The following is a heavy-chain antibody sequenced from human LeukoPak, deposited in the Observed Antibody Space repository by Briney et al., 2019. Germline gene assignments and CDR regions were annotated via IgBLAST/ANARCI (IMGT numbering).Heavy chain of an antibody. V-gene: IGHV4-59*05. CDR2: IYYSGST. Sequence: SETLSLTCTVSGGSISSYYWSWIRQPPGKGLEWIGSIYYSGSTYYNPSLKSRVTISVDTSKNQFSLKLSSVAADTAVYYCARRQNYYDSSGYYRFFDYWGQGTLVTVSS. J-gene: IGHJ4*02. D-gene: IGHD3-22*01. CDR1: GGSISSYY. CDR3: ARRQNYYDSSGYYRFFDY.